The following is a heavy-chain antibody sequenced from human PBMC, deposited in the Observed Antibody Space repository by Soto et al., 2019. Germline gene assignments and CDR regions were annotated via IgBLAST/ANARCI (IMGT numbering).Heavy chain of an antibody. V-gene: IGHV4-59*01. CDR2: IYYSGST. Sequence: PSETLSLTCTVSGGSISSYYWSWIRQPPGKGLEWIGYIYYSGSTNYNPSLKSRVTILVDTSKNQFSLKLSSVTAADTAVYYCARVYDDFWSYVYYYYMDVWGKGTTVTVSS. D-gene: IGHD3-3*01. CDR1: GGSISSYY. CDR3: ARVYDDFWSYVYYYYMDV. J-gene: IGHJ6*03.